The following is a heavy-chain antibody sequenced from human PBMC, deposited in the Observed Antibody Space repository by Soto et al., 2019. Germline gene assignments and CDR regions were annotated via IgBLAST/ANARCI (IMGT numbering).Heavy chain of an antibody. CDR1: GFTFSSYG. CDR3: ARVVGQLDPFDY. D-gene: IGHD1-1*01. V-gene: IGHV3-33*01. Sequence: GGSLRLSCAASGFTFSSYGMHWVRQAPGKGLEWVAVIWYDGSNKYYADSVKGRFTISRDNSKNTLYLQMNSLRAEDTAVYYCARVVGQLDPFDYWGQGTLVTVS. J-gene: IGHJ4*02. CDR2: IWYDGSNK.